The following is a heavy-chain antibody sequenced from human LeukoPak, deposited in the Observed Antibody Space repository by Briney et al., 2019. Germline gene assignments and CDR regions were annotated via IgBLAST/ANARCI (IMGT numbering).Heavy chain of an antibody. Sequence: GASVKVSCKASGGTFSSYAISWVRQAPGKGLEWMGSIIPILGIANYAQKFQGRVTITADKSTSTAYMELSSLRSEDTAVDYCARSPPYYYDSSGYYLLDYWGQGTLVTVSS. D-gene: IGHD3-22*01. CDR2: IIPILGIA. V-gene: IGHV1-69*04. J-gene: IGHJ4*02. CDR3: ARSPPYYYDSSGYYLLDY. CDR1: GGTFSSYA.